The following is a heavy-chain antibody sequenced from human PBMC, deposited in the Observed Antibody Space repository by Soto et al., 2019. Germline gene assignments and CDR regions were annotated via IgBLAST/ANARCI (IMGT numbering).Heavy chain of an antibody. V-gene: IGHV3-23*01. CDR3: AKDKGGRYCSRTSCLYSFDF. CDR2: ISDSGST. D-gene: IGHD2-2*01. J-gene: IGHJ4*02. CDR1: GFTFSTYA. Sequence: EVQLLESGGGLVQPGGSLRLSCTASGFTFSTYAMSWVRQAPGKGLEWVSTISDSGSTYYADSVKGRFTISRDNSKNTLYLEMKSLIAEDTAVYYCAKDKGGRYCSRTSCLYSFDFWGQGTLVTVSS.